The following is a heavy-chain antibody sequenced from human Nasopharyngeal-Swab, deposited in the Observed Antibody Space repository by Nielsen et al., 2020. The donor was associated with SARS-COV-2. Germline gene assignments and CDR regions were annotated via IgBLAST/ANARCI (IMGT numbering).Heavy chain of an antibody. CDR2: ISSSSSTI. V-gene: IGHV3-11*04. D-gene: IGHD5-24*01. CDR1: GFTFSDYY. J-gene: IGHJ4*02. Sequence: GGSLRLSCAASGFTFSDYYMSWVRQAPGRGLEWVSYISSSSSTIYYADSVKGRFTISRDNAKNSLYLQMNSLRDEDTAVYYCARARDGYATWFYYWGQGTLVTVSS. CDR3: ARARDGYATWFYY.